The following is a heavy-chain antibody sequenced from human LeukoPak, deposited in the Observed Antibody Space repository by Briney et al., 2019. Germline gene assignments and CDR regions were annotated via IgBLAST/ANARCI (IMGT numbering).Heavy chain of an antibody. CDR2: ISGSGVST. J-gene: IGHJ6*02. D-gene: IGHD6-19*01. CDR3: ARRPAIAVAGVYYYGMDV. V-gene: IGHV3-23*01. CDR1: GLTFNSYA. Sequence: GGSLRLSCAASGLTFNSYAMSWVRQAPGKGLEWVSTISGSGVSTYYADSVKGRFTISRDNSKNTLYLQINSLRVEDTGVYYCARRPAIAVAGVYYYGMDVWGQGTTVTVSS.